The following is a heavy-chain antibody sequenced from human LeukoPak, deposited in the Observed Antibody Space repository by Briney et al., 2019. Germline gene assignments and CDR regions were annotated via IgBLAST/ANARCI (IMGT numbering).Heavy chain of an antibody. V-gene: IGHV3-21*04. CDR3: ARSRQYSTDGDYDY. J-gene: IGHJ4*02. CDR2: ISSSSSYI. CDR1: GFTFSSYS. Sequence: AGSLRLSCAASGFTFSSYSMNWVRQAPGKGLEWVSSISSSSSYIYSADSLKGRLSISRDNAKNSLYLQMNSLRAEDTAVYYCARSRQYSTDGDYDYWGQGTLVTVSS. D-gene: IGHD6-6*01.